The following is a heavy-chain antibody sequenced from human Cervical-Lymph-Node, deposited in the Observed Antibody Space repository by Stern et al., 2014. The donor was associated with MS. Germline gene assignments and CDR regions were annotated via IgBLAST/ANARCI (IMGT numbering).Heavy chain of an antibody. CDR3: ARVNNTGWYFFDF. CDR1: GYTFTDYY. J-gene: IGHJ4*02. V-gene: IGHV1-2*06. D-gene: IGHD6-19*01. CDR2: INPNTGGT. Sequence: VQLVQSGAEVKKPGASVKVSCKASGYTFTDYYIHWVRQAPGQGLEWMGRINPNTGGTNPAQKFQGTVTMTRDTSISTAYMELSGLTSDDTAVYYCARVNNTGWYFFDFWGQGTLVTVSS.